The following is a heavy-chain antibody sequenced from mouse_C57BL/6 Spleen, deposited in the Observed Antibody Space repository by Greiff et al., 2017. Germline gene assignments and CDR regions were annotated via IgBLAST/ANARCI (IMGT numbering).Heavy chain of an antibody. D-gene: IGHD2-1*01. CDR1: GYTFTSYW. CDR3: ASYGNYVAWFAY. V-gene: IGHV1-53*01. Sequence: QVQLQQPGTELVKPGASVKLSCKASGYTFTSYWMHWVKQRPGQGLEWIGNINPSNGGTNYNEKFKSKATMTVDKSSSTAYMKLSSLTSEDSAVYYCASYGNYVAWFAYWGQGTLVTVSA. CDR2: INPSNGGT. J-gene: IGHJ3*01.